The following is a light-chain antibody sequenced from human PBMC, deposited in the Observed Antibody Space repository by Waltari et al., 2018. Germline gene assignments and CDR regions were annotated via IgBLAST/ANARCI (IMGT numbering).Light chain of an antibody. J-gene: IGKJ4*01. CDR2: QAS. V-gene: IGKV1-5*03. CDR3: HQYNTLPLT. CDR1: ESVKNN. Sequence: DVQLTHSPSTLSASVGDRVTITCRASESVKNNLAWYQHQHGKAPKALVQQASRLESGVPSRFSGSGYGTDFTLTISSLEPDDFATYYCHQYNTLPLTFGGGTKVEIK.